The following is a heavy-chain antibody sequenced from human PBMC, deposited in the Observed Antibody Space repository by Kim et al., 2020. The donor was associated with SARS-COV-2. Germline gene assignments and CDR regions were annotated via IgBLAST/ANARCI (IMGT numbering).Heavy chain of an antibody. D-gene: IGHD3-16*01. J-gene: IGHJ4*02. CDR3: ARGGGAVPSYFDY. V-gene: IGHV3-33*01. Sequence: YAHSGRGRFTISRDNSQNTLYLQMNSLRAEDTAVYYWARGGGAVPSYFDYWGQGTLVTVSS.